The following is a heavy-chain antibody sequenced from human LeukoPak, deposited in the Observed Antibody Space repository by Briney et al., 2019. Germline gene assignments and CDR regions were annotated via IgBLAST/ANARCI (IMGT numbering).Heavy chain of an antibody. CDR3: AKDRSSGWFDAFDI. V-gene: IGHV3-9*01. CDR2: ISWNSGSI. CDR1: GFTFDDYA. D-gene: IGHD6-19*01. J-gene: IGHJ3*02. Sequence: GRSLRLSCAASGFTFDDYAMHWVRQAPGKGLEWVSGISWNSGSIGYADSVKGRFTISRDNAKNSLYLQMNSLRAEDTALYYCAKDRSSGWFDAFDIWGQGTMVTVSS.